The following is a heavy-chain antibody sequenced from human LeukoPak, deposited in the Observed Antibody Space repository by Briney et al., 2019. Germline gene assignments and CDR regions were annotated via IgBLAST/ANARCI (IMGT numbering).Heavy chain of an antibody. CDR2: IWYDGSEQ. D-gene: IGHD3-16*02. J-gene: IGHJ1*01. V-gene: IGHV3-33*01. CDR3: AREGDSRWGELSP. Sequence: AGGSLTLSCAASGFTFSTYAIHWFRQAPGKGLEWVAVIWYDGSEQYYADSVEGRFIISRDNSKSTSDLQMNSLGAEDTAVYYCAREGDSRWGELSPWGQGTLVTVSA. CDR1: GFTFSTYA.